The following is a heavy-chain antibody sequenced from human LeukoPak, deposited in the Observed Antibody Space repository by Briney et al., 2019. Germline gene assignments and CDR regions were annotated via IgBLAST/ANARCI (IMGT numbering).Heavy chain of an antibody. D-gene: IGHD5-18*01. V-gene: IGHV4-59*08. CDR1: GGSISSYY. CDR3: ARHGVYSYGLFDY. CDR2: IYYSGST. J-gene: IGHJ4*02. Sequence: SETLSLTCTVSGGSISSYYWSWIRQPPGKGLEWIGYIYYSGSTNNNPSLKSRVTISVDTSKNQFSLKLSSVTAADTAVYYCARHGVYSYGLFDYWGQGTLVTVSS.